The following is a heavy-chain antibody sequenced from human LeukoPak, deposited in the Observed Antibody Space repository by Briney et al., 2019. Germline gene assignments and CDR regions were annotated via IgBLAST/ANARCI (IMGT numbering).Heavy chain of an antibody. CDR1: GYSISSGYY. D-gene: IGHD6-19*01. J-gene: IGHJ4*02. Sequence: SETLSLTCTVSGYSISSGYYWGWIRQPPGKGLEWIGSIYHSGSTYYNPSLKSRVTISVDTSKNQFSLKLSSVTAADTAVYYCARGHEVGSSGWYAYWGQGTLVTVSS. V-gene: IGHV4-38-2*02. CDR3: ARGHEVGSSGWYAY. CDR2: IYHSGST.